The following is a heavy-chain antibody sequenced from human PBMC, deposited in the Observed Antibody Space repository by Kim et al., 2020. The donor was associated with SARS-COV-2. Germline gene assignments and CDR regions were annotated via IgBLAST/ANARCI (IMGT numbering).Heavy chain of an antibody. V-gene: IGHV1-18*01. Sequence: ASVKVSCKASGYTFTSYGISWVRQAPGQGLEWMGWISAYNGNTNYAQKLQGRVTMTTDTSTSTAYMELRSLRSDDTAVYYCARDYGDYYGSGSYWFSGYYSGMDVWGQGTTVTVSS. J-gene: IGHJ6*02. D-gene: IGHD3-10*01. CDR1: GYTFTSYG. CDR2: ISAYNGNT. CDR3: ARDYGDYYGSGSYWFSGYYSGMDV.